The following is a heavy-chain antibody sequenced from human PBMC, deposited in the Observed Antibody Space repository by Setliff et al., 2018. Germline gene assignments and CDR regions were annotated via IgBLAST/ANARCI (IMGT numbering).Heavy chain of an antibody. Sequence: ASVKVSCKVSGYTFTVYTMNWVRQAPGQGLEWMGWISAYSDDTKYAEKFQGRVTMTMDTSTGTAYMELRSLRSDDTAVYICAYDSSGYYPGYWGQGTLVTVSS. CDR1: GYTFTVYT. V-gene: IGHV1-18*01. J-gene: IGHJ4*02. CDR2: ISAYSDDT. D-gene: IGHD3-22*01. CDR3: AYDSSGYYPGY.